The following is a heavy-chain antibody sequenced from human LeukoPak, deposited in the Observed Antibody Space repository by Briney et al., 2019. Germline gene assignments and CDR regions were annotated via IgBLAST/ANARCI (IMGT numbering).Heavy chain of an antibody. J-gene: IGHJ4*02. CDR3: AKDRAAIPDDY. D-gene: IGHD3-10*01. CDR2: ISYDGSNK. CDR1: GFTFSSYG. V-gene: IGHV3-30*18. Sequence: GGSLRLSCAASGFTFSSYGMHWVREAPGKGLEWVAVISYDGSNKYYADSVKGRFTISRDNSKNTLYLQMNSLRAEDTAVYYCAKDRAAIPDDYRGQGTLVTVSS.